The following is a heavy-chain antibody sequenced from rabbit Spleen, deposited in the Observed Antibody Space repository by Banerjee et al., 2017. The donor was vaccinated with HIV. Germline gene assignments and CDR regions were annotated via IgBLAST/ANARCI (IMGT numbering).Heavy chain of an antibody. D-gene: IGHD4-1*01. CDR1: AFSFSSDYY. V-gene: IGHV1S45*01. Sequence: QEQLVESGGGLVQPEGSLTLTCTASAFSFSSDYYMCWVRQAPGKGLEWIGIINTGGSTYYASWAKGRFTISKTSTTVDLKMTSLTAADTATYFCIRDSHAWGADLWGPGTLVTVS. CDR2: INTGGST. J-gene: IGHJ6*01. CDR3: IRDSHAWGADL.